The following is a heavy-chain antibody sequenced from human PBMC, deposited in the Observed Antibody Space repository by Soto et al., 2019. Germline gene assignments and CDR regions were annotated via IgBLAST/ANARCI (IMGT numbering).Heavy chain of an antibody. V-gene: IGHV4-34*01. CDR3: ARGRGYSYGYRRAFLDY. CDR2: INHSGST. Sequence: QVQLQQWGAGLLKPSETLSLTCAVYGGSFSGYYWSWIRQPPGKGLEWIGEINHSGSTNYNPSLKSRVTISGDTSKNQFSLKLSSVTAADTAVYYCARGRGYSYGYRRAFLDYWGQGTLVTVSS. D-gene: IGHD5-18*01. J-gene: IGHJ4*02. CDR1: GGSFSGYY.